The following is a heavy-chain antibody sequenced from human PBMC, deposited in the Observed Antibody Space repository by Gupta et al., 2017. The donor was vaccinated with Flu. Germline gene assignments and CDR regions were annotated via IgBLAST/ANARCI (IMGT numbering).Heavy chain of an antibody. Sequence: EVQLVESGGGLVQPGRSLRLSCTASGFTFGDYAMSWFRQAPGKGLEWVGFIRSKAYGGTTEYAASVKGRFTISRDDSKSIAYLQMNSLKTEDTAVYYCTRDSRPPYYYYGMDGWGQGTTVTVSS. CDR2: IRSKAYGGTT. V-gene: IGHV3-49*03. CDR1: GFTFGDYA. CDR3: TRDSRPPYYYYGMDG. J-gene: IGHJ6*02.